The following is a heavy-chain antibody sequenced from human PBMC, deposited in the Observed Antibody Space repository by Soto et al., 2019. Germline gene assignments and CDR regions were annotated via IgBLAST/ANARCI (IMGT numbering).Heavy chain of an antibody. CDR2: TYPSGSDT. D-gene: IGHD3-3*01. V-gene: IGHV5-51*01. J-gene: IGHJ4*02. CDR3: ARGGVSTRTFDY. CDR1: GYNFAGYW. Sequence: GESLKISCKGSGYNFAGYWIAWVRQMPGKGLELMGITYPSGSDTRYRPSFQGQVTISADKSISSAYLQWSSLRASDTAMYYCARGGVSTRTFDYWGQGTPVTVSS.